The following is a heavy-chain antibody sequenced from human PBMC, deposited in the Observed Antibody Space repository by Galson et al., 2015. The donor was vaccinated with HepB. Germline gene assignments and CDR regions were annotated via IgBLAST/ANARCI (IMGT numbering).Heavy chain of an antibody. CDR1: GGTFSSYT. D-gene: IGHD2-15*01. J-gene: IGHJ5*02. CDR2: IIPIHGIA. V-gene: IGHV1-69*02. Sequence: SVKVSCKASGGTFSSYTINWVRQAPGQGLEWMGRIIPIHGIAEYSQKFKDRVTITVDKSTSTAYMALSSLTSEDTAVYYCARRVVVAAHWFDPWGQGTLVTISS. CDR3: ARRVVVAAHWFDP.